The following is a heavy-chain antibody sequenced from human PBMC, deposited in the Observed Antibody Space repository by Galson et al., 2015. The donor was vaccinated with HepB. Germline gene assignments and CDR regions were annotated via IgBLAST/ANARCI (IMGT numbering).Heavy chain of an antibody. D-gene: IGHD3-10*01. Sequence: SLRLSCAASGFTFSNAWMNWVRQAPGKGLEWVGRIKSKTDGGTTDYAAPVKGRFTISRDDSKNTLYLQMNSLKTEDTAVYYCTTDQELWFGEPDDYWGQGTLVTVSS. CDR2: IKSKTDGGTT. J-gene: IGHJ4*02. CDR3: TTDQELWFGEPDDY. V-gene: IGHV3-15*07. CDR1: GFTFSNAW.